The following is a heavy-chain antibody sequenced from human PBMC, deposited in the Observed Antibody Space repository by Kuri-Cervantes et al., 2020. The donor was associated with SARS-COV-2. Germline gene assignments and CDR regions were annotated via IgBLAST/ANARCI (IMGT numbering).Heavy chain of an antibody. CDR2: IYYSGST. CDR3: ASLGTDFDY. J-gene: IGHJ4*02. Sequence: GSLRLSCTVSGGSISSSSYYWGWIRQPPGKGLEWIGSIYYSGSTYYNPSLKSRVTISVDTSKNQSSLKLSSVTAADTAVYYCASLGTDFDYWGQGTLVTVSS. CDR1: GGSISSSSYY. D-gene: IGHD7-27*01. V-gene: IGHV4-39*01.